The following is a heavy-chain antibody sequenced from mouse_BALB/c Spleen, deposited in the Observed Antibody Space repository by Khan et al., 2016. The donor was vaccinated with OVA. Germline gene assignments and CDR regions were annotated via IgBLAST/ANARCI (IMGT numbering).Heavy chain of an antibody. V-gene: IGHV2-6-4*01. CDR1: GFSLSRYN. CDR3: ARAYYRYDGYYAMDY. D-gene: IGHD2-14*01. J-gene: IGHJ4*01. Sequence: QVQLKESGPGLVAPSQSLSITCTVSGFSLSRYNIHWVRQPPGKGLEWLGMIWGGGGTDYNSTLKSRLSISQDNSKSQVFLKMNSLQTDDTVMYYCARAYYRYDGYYAMDYWGQGTSVTVSS. CDR2: IWGGGGT.